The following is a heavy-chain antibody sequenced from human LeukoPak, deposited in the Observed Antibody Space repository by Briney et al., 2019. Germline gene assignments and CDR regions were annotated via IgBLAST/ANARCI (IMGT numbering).Heavy chain of an antibody. J-gene: IGHJ4*02. V-gene: IGHV4-30-4*01. D-gene: IGHD2-8*01. CDR1: GGSISSGDFY. CDR3: ARANFESFDY. Sequence: SETLSLTCTVSGGSISSGDFYWSWIRQPPGKGLEWIGYIYNSGSTYYRPSLKSRLTISADTSKNQFSLKLSSVTAAGTAVYYCARANFESFDYWGQGTLVTVSS. CDR2: IYNSGST.